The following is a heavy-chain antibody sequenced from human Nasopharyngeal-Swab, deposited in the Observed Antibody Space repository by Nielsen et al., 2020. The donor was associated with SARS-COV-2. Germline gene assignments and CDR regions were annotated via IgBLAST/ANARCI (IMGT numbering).Heavy chain of an antibody. CDR2: ISSSSSI. V-gene: IGHV3-48*02. D-gene: IGHD3-22*01. CDR3: ARTPGYYYDSSGYDY. CDR1: GFTFSSYS. J-gene: IGHJ4*02. Sequence: GESLKISCAASGFTFSSYSMNWVRQAPGKGLEWVSYISSSSSIHYADSVKGRFTISRDNAKNSLCLQMNSLRDEDTAVYYCARTPGYYYDSSGYDYWGQGTPVTVSS.